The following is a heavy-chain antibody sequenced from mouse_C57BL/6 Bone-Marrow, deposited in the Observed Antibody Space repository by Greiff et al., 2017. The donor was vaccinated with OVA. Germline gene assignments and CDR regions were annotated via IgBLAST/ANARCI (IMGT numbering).Heavy chain of an antibody. Sequence: EVQLQQSGPGLVKPSQSLSLTCSVTGYSITSGYYWTWIRQFPGNKLEWMGYISYDGSNNYNPSLKNRISITRDTSKNQFFLKLNSVTTEDTATYYCARAGSNYPFAYWGQGTLVTVSA. D-gene: IGHD2-5*01. J-gene: IGHJ3*01. CDR2: ISYDGSN. CDR3: ARAGSNYPFAY. V-gene: IGHV3-6*01. CDR1: GYSITSGYY.